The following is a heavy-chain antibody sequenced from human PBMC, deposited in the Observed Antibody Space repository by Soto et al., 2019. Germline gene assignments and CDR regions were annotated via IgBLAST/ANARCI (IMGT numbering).Heavy chain of an antibody. J-gene: IGHJ4*02. Sequence: PSETLSLTCAVYGGSFSGYYWSWIRHPPGKGLEWIGEINHSGSTNYNPSLKSRVTISVDTSKNQFSLKLSSVTAADTAVYYCARQTGSSADYWGQGTLVTVSS. CDR3: ARQTGSSADY. CDR2: INHSGST. D-gene: IGHD3-10*01. CDR1: GGSFSGYY. V-gene: IGHV4-34*01.